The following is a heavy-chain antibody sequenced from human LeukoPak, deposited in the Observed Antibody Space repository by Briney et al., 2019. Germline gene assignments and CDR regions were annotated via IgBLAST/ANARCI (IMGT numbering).Heavy chain of an antibody. CDR3: ARVCYDYVWGSDY. D-gene: IGHD3-16*01. CDR2: INPNSGGT. CDR1: GYTFTGYY. J-gene: IGHJ4*02. V-gene: IGHV1-2*02. Sequence: ASVKVSCKASGYTFTGYYMHWVRQAPGQGLEWMGWINPNSGGTNYAQKFQGRVTMTRDTSISTAYMELSRLRSDDTAVYYCARVCYDYVWGSDYWGQGTLVTVSS.